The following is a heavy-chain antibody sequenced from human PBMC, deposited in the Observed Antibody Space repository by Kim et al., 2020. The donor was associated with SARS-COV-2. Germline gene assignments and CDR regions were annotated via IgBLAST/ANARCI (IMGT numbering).Heavy chain of an antibody. V-gene: IGHV3-74*01. CDR2: GT. Sequence: GTTYVESVKGRFNISGDNARNTVYLQMNSMRAEDTSLYYCVRDIGGDPDYWGRGTWVTVSS. J-gene: IGHJ4*02. CDR3: VRDIGGDPDY. D-gene: IGHD2-21*02.